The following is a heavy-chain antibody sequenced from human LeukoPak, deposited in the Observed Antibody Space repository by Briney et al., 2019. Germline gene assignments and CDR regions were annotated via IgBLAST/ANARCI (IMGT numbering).Heavy chain of an antibody. Sequence: GSLRLSCAASGFTFSSYSMNWVRQAPGKGLEWVSSISSSSSYIYYADSVKGRFTISRDNAKNSLYLQMNSLRAEDTTVYYCARGRDIWCSSTSCLHFDYWGQGTLVTVSS. J-gene: IGHJ4*02. D-gene: IGHD2-2*01. CDR1: GFTFSSYS. CDR3: ARGRDIWCSSTSCLHFDY. CDR2: ISSSSSYI. V-gene: IGHV3-21*01.